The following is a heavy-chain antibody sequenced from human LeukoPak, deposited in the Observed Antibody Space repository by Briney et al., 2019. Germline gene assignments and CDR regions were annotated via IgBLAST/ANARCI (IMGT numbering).Heavy chain of an antibody. V-gene: IGHV4-59*01. J-gene: IGHJ3*02. Sequence: ASETLSLTCTVSGGAISSGHWNWIRQPPGKGLEWIGFIYNTGSTSYNPSLKSRVTISVDTSKNQFSLKLSSVTAADTAVYYCGRRNVFATWGQGTMVTVSS. CDR2: IYNTGST. CDR3: GRRNVFAT. CDR1: GGAISSGH.